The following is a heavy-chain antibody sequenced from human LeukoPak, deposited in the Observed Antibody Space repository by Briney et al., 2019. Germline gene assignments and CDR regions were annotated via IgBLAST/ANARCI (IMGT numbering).Heavy chain of an antibody. D-gene: IGHD5-12*01. CDR3: ARHDSTLATNY. J-gene: IGHJ4*02. Sequence: GESLKISCKGSGYSFTSYWIGWVRQMPGKGLEWMGIVYPGDSDTKYSPSFQGQVTISADKSISTSFLQWNSLKASDTAMYYCARHDSTLATNYWGQGTLVTDSS. CDR2: VYPGDSDT. V-gene: IGHV5-51*01. CDR1: GYSFTSYW.